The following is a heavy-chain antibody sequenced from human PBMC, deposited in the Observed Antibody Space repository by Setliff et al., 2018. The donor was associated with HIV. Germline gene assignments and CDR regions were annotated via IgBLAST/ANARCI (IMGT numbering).Heavy chain of an antibody. V-gene: IGHV4-34*01. CDR1: VGSFSGHY. CDR2: TNPSGST. D-gene: IGHD1-1*01. CDR3: ARGPARAMARPGWLDP. J-gene: IGHJ5*02. Sequence: PSETLSLTCAVYVGSFSGHYWIWIRQPPGKGLEWIGETNPSGSTKYNPSLKSRVTISVDRSKNQFSLKLSSVTAADTAVYYCARGPARAMARPGWLDPWGQGTLVTVSS.